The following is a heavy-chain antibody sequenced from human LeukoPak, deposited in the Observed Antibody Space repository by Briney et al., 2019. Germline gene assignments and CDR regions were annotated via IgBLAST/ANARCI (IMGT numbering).Heavy chain of an antibody. Sequence: SETLSLTCTVSGASISGYYWSWIRQPPGKGLEWIGYIYYSGSTNYNPSLKSRVTISVDTSKNQFSLKLSSVTAADTAVYYCARGYSGSQPDAFDIWGQGTMVTVSS. CDR3: ARGYSGSQPDAFDI. V-gene: IGHV4-59*01. CDR2: IYYSGST. D-gene: IGHD1-26*01. J-gene: IGHJ3*02. CDR1: GASISGYY.